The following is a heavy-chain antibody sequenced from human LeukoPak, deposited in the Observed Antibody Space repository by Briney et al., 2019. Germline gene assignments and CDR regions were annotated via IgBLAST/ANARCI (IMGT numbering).Heavy chain of an antibody. CDR3: AKDLHSSSWYNYFQH. CDR1: GFTFDDYA. J-gene: IGHJ1*01. V-gene: IGHV3-23*01. Sequence: GGSLRLSCAASGFTFDDYAMHWVRQAPGKGLEWVSAISDSGGNTYYADSVTGRFTISRDNSKNTLYLQMNSLRAEDTAVYYCAKDLHSSSWYNYFQHWGQGTLLTVSS. D-gene: IGHD6-13*01. CDR2: ISDSGGNT.